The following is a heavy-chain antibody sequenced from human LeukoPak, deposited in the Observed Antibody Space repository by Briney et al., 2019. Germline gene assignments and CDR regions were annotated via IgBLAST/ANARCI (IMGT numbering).Heavy chain of an antibody. CDR2: INPNSGDT. CDR3: ARFNDRGGSGGGFDH. V-gene: IGHV1-2*02. CDR1: GYTFTGYY. Sequence: ASVKVSCKASGYTFTGYYMHWVRQAPGQGREWMGWINPNSGDTSSAQKFQGRVTMTRDTSISTVYMELTRLRSDDTAVSYCARFNDRGGSGGGFDHWGQETLVTVSS. J-gene: IGHJ4*02. D-gene: IGHD2-15*01.